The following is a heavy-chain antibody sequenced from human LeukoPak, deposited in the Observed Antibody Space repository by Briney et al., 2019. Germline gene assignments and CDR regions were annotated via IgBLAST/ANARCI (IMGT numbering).Heavy chain of an antibody. V-gene: IGHV3-23*01. Sequence: PWGSLRLSCTASGFTFGSYWKSWVRQAPAQGQEWVSAISGSGGSTYYADPVKGRFTISRDNTINKLHLQMNSLIPDNTAVYYCSGPADSSAWGPIDYWGQGTLVTVSS. CDR3: SGPADSSAWGPIDY. D-gene: IGHD6-19*01. CDR1: GFTFGSYW. CDR2: ISGSGGST. J-gene: IGHJ4*02.